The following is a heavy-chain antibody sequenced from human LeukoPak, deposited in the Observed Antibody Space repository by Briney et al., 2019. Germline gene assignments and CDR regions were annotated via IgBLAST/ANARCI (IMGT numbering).Heavy chain of an antibody. CDR1: GYSISSGYY. V-gene: IGHV4-38-2*01. CDR2: IYHSGST. J-gene: IGHJ4*02. Sequence: SETLSLTCAVSGYSISSGYYWGWIRQPPGKGLEWIGSIYHSGSTYYNPSLKSRVTISVDTSNNQFSLKLSSVTAADTAVYYCARVEGDYGSGSYSHFGYWGQGTLVTVSS. D-gene: IGHD3-10*01. CDR3: ARVEGDYGSGSYSHFGY.